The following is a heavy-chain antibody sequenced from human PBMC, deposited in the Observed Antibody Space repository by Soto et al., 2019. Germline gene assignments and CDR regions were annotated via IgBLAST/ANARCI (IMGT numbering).Heavy chain of an antibody. V-gene: IGHV1-3*01. CDR3: ARDFSWFGELMASDY. CDR1: GYTFTSYA. CDR2: INAGNGNT. Sequence: QAQLVQSGAEVKKPGASVKVSCKASGYTFTSYAMHWVRQAPGQRLEWMGWINAGNGNTKYSQKFQGRVTITRDTSASTAYMELSSLRSEDTAVYYCARDFSWFGELMASDYWGQGTLVTVSS. D-gene: IGHD3-10*01. J-gene: IGHJ4*02.